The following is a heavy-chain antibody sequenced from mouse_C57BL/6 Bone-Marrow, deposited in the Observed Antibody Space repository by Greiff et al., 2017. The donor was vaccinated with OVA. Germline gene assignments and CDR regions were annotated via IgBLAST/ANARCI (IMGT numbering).Heavy chain of an antibody. J-gene: IGHJ3*01. CDR2: INPSSGYT. V-gene: IGHV1-4*01. Sequence: VQLQQSGAELARPGASVKMSCKASGYTFTSYTMHWVKQRPGQGLEWIGYINPSSGYTTYNQKFKNKATLTADKSSSTAYMQLSSLTSEDSAVYYCARCSSSGSPFADWGQGTLVTVSA. CDR1: GYTFTSYT. D-gene: IGHD1-1*01. CDR3: ARCSSSGSPFAD.